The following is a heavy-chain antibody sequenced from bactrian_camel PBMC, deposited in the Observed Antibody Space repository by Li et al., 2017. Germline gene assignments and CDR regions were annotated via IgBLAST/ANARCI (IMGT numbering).Heavy chain of an antibody. CDR2: VTTFGRPT. CDR1: GFTFRSHY. Sequence: HVQLVESGGGTVEPGDSLKLTCKASGFTFRSHYMYWLRQAPGKQLEGITGVTTFGRPTDVADSVKGRLIISRDNDENTVYLQMNRLQPEDTGVYYCANVPPTSLAVGSGARGQGTQVTVS. V-gene: IGHV3S1*01. D-gene: IGHD7*01. J-gene: IGHJ4*01.